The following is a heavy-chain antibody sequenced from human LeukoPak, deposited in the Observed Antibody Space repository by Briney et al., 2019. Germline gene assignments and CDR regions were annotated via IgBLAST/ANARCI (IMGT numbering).Heavy chain of an antibody. J-gene: IGHJ6*04. CDR2: INHSGST. CDR1: GGSFSGYY. D-gene: IGHD4-23*01. V-gene: IGHV4-34*01. CDR3: ARARAVGRSRLDV. Sequence: SETLSLTCAVYGGSFSGYYWSWIRQPPGKGLEWIGEINHSGSTNYNPSLKSRVTISVDTSKNQFSLKLSSVTAADTAVYYCARARAVGRSRLDVWGKGTTVTVSS.